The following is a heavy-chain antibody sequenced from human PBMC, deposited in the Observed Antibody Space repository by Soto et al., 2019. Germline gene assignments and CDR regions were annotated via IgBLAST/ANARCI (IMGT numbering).Heavy chain of an antibody. CDR2: IYWNDDK. CDR1: GFSLSTSGVG. V-gene: IGHV2-5*01. J-gene: IGHJ5*02. D-gene: IGHD3-3*01. CDR3: AHEIDFWSGYYTGPWFDP. Sequence: QITLKESGPTLVKPTQTLTLTCTFSGFSLSTSGVGVGWIRQPPGKALEWLALIYWNDDKRYSPSLKSRLTITQDTSKNQVVLTMTNMDPVDTATYYCAHEIDFWSGYYTGPWFDPWGQGTLVTVSS.